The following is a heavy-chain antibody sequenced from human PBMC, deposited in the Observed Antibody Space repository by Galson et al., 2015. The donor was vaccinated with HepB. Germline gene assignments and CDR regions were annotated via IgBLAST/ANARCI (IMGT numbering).Heavy chain of an antibody. V-gene: IGHV1-69*04. CDR2: ITPILGIA. Sequence: SVKVSCKASGGTFSSYAISWVRQAPGQGLEWMGRITPILGIANYAQKFQGRVTITADKSTSTAYMELSSLRSEDTAVYYCARGSMIVGSMKGWGQGTLVTVSS. CDR1: GGTFSSYA. D-gene: IGHD3-22*01. J-gene: IGHJ4*02. CDR3: ARGSMIVGSMKG.